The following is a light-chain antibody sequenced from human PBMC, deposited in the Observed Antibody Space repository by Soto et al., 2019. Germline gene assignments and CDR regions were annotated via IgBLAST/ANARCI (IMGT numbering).Light chain of an antibody. V-gene: IGKV2-28*01. Sequence: DIVMTQSPLSLPVTPGEPASISCTSSESLLHSNGYNYVDWYLQKAGQSPQLLIYLSSNRASGVPDRFSGSGSGTDFTLKISRVEAADVGVYYCMQALETPTFGQGTRLEIK. CDR2: LSS. CDR3: MQALETPT. CDR1: ESLLHSNGYNY. J-gene: IGKJ5*01.